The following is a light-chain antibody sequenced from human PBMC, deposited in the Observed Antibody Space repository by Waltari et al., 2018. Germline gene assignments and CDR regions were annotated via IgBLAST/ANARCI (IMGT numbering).Light chain of an antibody. Sequence: DIQMTQSPSSLSASIGDRVTNTCRASQSINHYLCWYQQKPGQAPKLLIYTASTLDDGVPSSFSGSGSGTEFTLTISSLQPEDFATYYCQQIHSLPTTFGQGTKL. CDR2: TAS. J-gene: IGKJ2*01. V-gene: IGKV1-39*01. CDR3: QQIHSLPTT. CDR1: QSINHY.